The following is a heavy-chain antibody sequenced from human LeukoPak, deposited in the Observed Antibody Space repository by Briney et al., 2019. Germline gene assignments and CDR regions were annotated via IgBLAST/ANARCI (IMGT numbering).Heavy chain of an antibody. CDR3: AKDQQTLWFGELFDAFDI. CDR1: GFTFSSYG. D-gene: IGHD3-10*01. Sequence: PGGSLRLSCAASGFTFSSYGMHWVRQAPGKGLEWVAVISYDGSNKYYADSVKGRFTISRDNSKNTLYLQMNSLRAEDTAVYYCAKDQQTLWFGELFDAFDIWGQGTMVTVSS. J-gene: IGHJ3*02. CDR2: ISYDGSNK. V-gene: IGHV3-30*18.